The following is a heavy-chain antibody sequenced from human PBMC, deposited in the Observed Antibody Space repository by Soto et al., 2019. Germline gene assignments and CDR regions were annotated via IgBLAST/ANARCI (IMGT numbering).Heavy chain of an antibody. Sequence: SETLSLTCNVSDDSLSTYYWSWIRQSAGKGLEWIGRIYASGSTNYNPSLKGRVSMSVDTSKKQFSLKMRSVTAADTAVYYCARERLAVAGKGGWFDPWGQETLVTVSS. D-gene: IGHD6-19*01. V-gene: IGHV4-4*07. CDR1: DDSLSTYY. CDR3: ARERLAVAGKGGWFDP. CDR2: IYASGST. J-gene: IGHJ5*02.